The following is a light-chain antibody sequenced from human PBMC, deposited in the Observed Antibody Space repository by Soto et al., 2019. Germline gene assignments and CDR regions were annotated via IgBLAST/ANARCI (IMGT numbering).Light chain of an antibody. CDR1: QSVSSSY. Sequence: EIVLTQSPGTLSLSPGERATLSCRASQSVSSSYLAWYQQKPGQAPRLLIYGASSRATGIPDRFSGSESGTDFNITISRMEPEDFAVDYHHQYDSSPLTFGGGTKVEIK. V-gene: IGKV3-20*01. CDR3: HQYDSSPLT. CDR2: GAS. J-gene: IGKJ4*01.